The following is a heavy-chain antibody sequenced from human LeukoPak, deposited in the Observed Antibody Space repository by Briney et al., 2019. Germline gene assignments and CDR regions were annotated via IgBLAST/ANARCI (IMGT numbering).Heavy chain of an antibody. CDR3: ARASGLNSIMVVTHFDY. Sequence: PSETLSLTCTVSGGSISSGGYYWSWIRQHPGKGLEWIGYIYYSGSTYYNPSLKSRVTISVDTSKNQFSLKLSSVTAADTAVYYCARASGLNSIMVVTHFDYWGQGTLVTVSS. CDR1: GGSISSGGYY. J-gene: IGHJ4*02. D-gene: IGHD2-21*02. V-gene: IGHV4-31*03. CDR2: IYYSGST.